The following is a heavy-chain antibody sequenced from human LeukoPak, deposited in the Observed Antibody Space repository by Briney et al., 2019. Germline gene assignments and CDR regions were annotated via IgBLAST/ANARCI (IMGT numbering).Heavy chain of an antibody. CDR2: INPSGGST. V-gene: IGHV1-46*01. D-gene: IGHD3-3*01. J-gene: IGHJ4*02. Sequence: ASVKVSCKASVYTFTSYYMHWVRQAPGQGLEWMGIINPSGGSTSYAQSFQGRVTMTRDTSTSTVYMELSSLRSEDTAVYYCARDNGDFWSGSNRWGQGTLVTVSS. CDR3: ARDNGDFWSGSNR. CDR1: VYTFTSYY.